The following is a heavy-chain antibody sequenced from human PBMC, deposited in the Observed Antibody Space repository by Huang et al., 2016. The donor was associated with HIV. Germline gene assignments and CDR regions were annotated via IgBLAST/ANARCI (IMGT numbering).Heavy chain of an antibody. J-gene: IGHJ4*02. CDR2: IRNDGSKK. CDR3: ARGDYYDSSGYHPGYFDY. V-gene: IGHV3-30*02. D-gene: IGHD3-22*01. Sequence: VQLMESGGGVVQPGGSLRLSCAASGFILSNYGMHWVRQAPGKGLEWVASIRNDGSKKYYGEAVKGRFTIARDNSKNTLFVQMSSLRTEDTAVYYCARGDYYDSSGYHPGYFDYWGQGTLVTVSS. CDR1: GFILSNYG.